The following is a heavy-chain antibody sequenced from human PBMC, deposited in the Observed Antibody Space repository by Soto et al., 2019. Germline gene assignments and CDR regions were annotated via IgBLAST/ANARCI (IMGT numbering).Heavy chain of an antibody. Sequence: SETLSLTCTVSGGSISSSSDYWGWIRQPPGKGLEWIGSIYYSGSTYYNPSLKSRVTISVDMSKSQFSLKLSSGTAADTAVYYCARPFGELYYHWFDPWGQGTLVTVSS. D-gene: IGHD3-10*01. CDR2: IYYSGST. J-gene: IGHJ5*02. CDR3: ARPFGELYYHWFDP. V-gene: IGHV4-39*01. CDR1: GGSISSSSDY.